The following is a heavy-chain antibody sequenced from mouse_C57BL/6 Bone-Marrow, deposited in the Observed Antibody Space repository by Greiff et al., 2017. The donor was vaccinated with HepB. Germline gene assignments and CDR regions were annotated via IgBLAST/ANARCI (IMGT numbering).Heavy chain of an antibody. Sequence: EVNVVDSEGGLVQPGSSMKLSCTASGFTFSDYYMAWVRQVPEKGLEWVANINYDGSSTYYLDSLKSRFIISRDNAKNILYLQMSSLKSEDTATYYCARGWLRDAMDYWGQGTSVTVSS. J-gene: IGHJ4*01. D-gene: IGHD2-2*01. CDR2: INYDGSST. V-gene: IGHV5-16*01. CDR1: GFTFSDYY. CDR3: ARGWLRDAMDY.